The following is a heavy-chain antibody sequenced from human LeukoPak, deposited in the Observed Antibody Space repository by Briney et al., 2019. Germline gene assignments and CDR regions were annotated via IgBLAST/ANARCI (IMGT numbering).Heavy chain of an antibody. CDR3: ARPIYGSGTIDY. CDR2: ISNSYSTI. CDR1: GFTFSSYS. V-gene: IGHV3-48*01. J-gene: IGHJ4*02. D-gene: IGHD3-10*01. Sequence: GGSLRLSCAASGFTFSSYSMNWVRQAPGKGLEWVSYISNSYSTIYYAASVKGRFTISRDNAKNSLYLQMNSLRVEDTAVYYCARPIYGSGTIDYWGQGTLVTVSS.